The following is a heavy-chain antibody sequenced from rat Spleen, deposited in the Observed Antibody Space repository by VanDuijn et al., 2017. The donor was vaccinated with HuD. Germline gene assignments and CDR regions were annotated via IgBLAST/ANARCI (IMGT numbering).Heavy chain of an antibody. CDR3: ARADIASISTDGI. V-gene: IGHV2S12*01. CDR2: ISSGGST. CDR1: GFSLTSNG. D-gene: IGHD1-2*01. J-gene: IGHJ2*01. Sequence: QVQLKESGPGLVQPSQTLSLTCTVSGFSLTSNGVSWVRQPPGKGLEWIAAISSGGSTYYNSALKSRLSISRDTSKNQVFLKMTSLKTEDTGVYYCARADIASISTDGIWGQGVMVTVSS.